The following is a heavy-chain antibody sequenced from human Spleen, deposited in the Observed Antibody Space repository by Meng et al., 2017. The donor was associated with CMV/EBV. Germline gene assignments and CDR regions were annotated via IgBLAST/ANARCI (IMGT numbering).Heavy chain of an antibody. D-gene: IGHD2-2*01. Sequence: GGSLRLSCAASGFTFSSYGMHWGRQAPGKGLERAAFIQYDGRNRFYADSVKGRVTISRDNSKNTLYLQMNSLRAEDTSVYYCAKGDIAVVTGAIGAFDVWGQGTMVTVSS. J-gene: IGHJ3*01. V-gene: IGHV3-30*02. CDR3: AKGDIAVVTGAIGAFDV. CDR1: GFTFSSYG. CDR2: IQYDGRNR.